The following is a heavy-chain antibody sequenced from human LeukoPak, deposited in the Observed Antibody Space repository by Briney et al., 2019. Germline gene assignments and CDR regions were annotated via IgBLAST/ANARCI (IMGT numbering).Heavy chain of an antibody. D-gene: IGHD6-19*01. V-gene: IGHV4-4*09. CDR1: GGSISSYY. CDR2: IYTSGST. J-gene: IGHJ4*02. Sequence: PSETLSLTCTVSGGSISSYYWSWIRQPPGKGLEWIGYIYTSGSTNYNPSLKSRVTISVDTSKNQFSLKLSSVPAADTAVYYCARREAVAGIFDYWGQGTLVTVSS. CDR3: ARREAVAGIFDY.